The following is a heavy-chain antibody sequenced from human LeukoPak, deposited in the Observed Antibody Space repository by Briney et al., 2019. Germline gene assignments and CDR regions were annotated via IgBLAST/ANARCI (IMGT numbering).Heavy chain of an antibody. CDR3: ARGGGLGCSGGSCYGHYYYGMDV. J-gene: IGHJ6*02. D-gene: IGHD2-15*01. Sequence: ASVKVSCKASGYTFIDYYIHWVRQAPGQGLEWMGWINPNSGGTNYAQKFQGRVTMTRDTSISTAYMELSRLRSDDMAVYYCARGGGLGCSGGSCYGHYYYGMDVWGQGATVTVSS. V-gene: IGHV1-2*02. CDR2: INPNSGGT. CDR1: GYTFIDYY.